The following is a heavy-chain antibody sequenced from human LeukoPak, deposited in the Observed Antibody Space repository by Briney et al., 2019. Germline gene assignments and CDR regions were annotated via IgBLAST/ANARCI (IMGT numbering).Heavy chain of an antibody. V-gene: IGHV4-39*07. CDR2: IYYSGST. D-gene: IGHD3-22*01. J-gene: IGHJ4*02. CDR1: GGSITSSSYY. CDR3: ARDPLSNYDSSGYYYRLFDY. Sequence: PSETLSLTCTVSGGSITSSSYYWGWIRQPPGKGLEWIGSIYYSGSTYYNPSLKSRVTISVDTSKNQFSLKLSSVTAADTAAYYCARDPLSNYDSSGYYYRLFDYWGQGTLVTVSS.